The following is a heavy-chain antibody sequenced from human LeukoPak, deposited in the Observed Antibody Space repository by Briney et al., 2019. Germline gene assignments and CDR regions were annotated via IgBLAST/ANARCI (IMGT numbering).Heavy chain of an antibody. J-gene: IGHJ5*02. CDR1: GFTFSSYW. V-gene: IGHV3-7*01. CDR3: ARVSGYSSSDSDWFDP. Sequence: GGSLRLSCAASGFTFSSYWMSWVRQAPGKGLEWVANIKHDGSEKYYVDSVKGRFTISRDNAKNSLYLQMNSLRAEDTAVYYCARVSGYSSSDSDWFDPWGQGTLVTVSS. D-gene: IGHD6-13*01. CDR2: IKHDGSEK.